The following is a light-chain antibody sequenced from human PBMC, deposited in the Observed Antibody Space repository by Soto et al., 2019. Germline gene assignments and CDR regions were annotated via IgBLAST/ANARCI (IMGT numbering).Light chain of an antibody. CDR3: SSYGASSTL. Sequence: SALTQPASLSGSPGQSITISCTGTSSDIGSSNYVSWYQQHPGKAPKLMIFDVSYRPSGISDRFSGSKSGNTASLTISGLQPEDEADYYCSSYGASSTLFGGGTKLTVL. CDR1: SSDIGSSNY. CDR2: DVS. V-gene: IGLV2-14*03. J-gene: IGLJ3*02.